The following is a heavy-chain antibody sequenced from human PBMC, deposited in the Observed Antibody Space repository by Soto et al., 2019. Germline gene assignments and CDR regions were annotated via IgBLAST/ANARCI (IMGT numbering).Heavy chain of an antibody. V-gene: IGHV4-31*03. CDR2: IHYTGST. J-gene: IGHJ4*02. CDR1: GASIIGGYY. Sequence: QVQLQESGPGLVKPSQTLSLTCTVSGASIIGGYYCTWIRQRPEKGLEWIGYIHYTGSTHHNPSLENRMTMSVDTSKNQFSLNLTSVTAADTAVYYCARAHWNSAFDHWGQGTLVTVSS. D-gene: IGHD1-7*01. CDR3: ARAHWNSAFDH.